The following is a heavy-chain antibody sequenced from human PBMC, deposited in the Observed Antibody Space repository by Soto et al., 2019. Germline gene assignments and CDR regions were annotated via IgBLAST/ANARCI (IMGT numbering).Heavy chain of an antibody. J-gene: IGHJ5*02. CDR2: INPNGGST. Sequence: GASVKESCKASGYTFTSYYMHWVRQAPGQGLEWMGIINPNGGSTTYAQQFQGRVTMTSDTSASKVYMELSSLRPEDTTVYYCAKSSGWRFDPRGQGNMVNV. CDR1: GYTFTSYY. D-gene: IGHD6-19*01. CDR3: AKSSGWRFDP. V-gene: IGHV1-46*01.